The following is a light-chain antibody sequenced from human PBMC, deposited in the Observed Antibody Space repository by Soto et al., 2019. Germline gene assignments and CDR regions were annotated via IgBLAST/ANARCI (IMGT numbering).Light chain of an antibody. Sequence: EIVLTQSPAILSLSPGERATLSCRASQTITISNLAWYQQKSGQAPRLLIYDAVNRATGIPARFSGSGSGTDFTLTISSLEPEDFAVYYCQQHNDWPLTFGGGTKVEIK. J-gene: IGKJ4*01. CDR2: DAV. CDR3: QQHNDWPLT. CDR1: QTITISN. V-gene: IGKV3-11*01.